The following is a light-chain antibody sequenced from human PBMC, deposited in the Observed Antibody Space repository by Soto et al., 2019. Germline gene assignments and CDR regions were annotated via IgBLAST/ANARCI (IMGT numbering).Light chain of an antibody. Sequence: ALQLTQSPSSLSASVVDIVTITCRASQGISTLLAWYQQKPGKAPKLLIYDASTLESGVPSRFSGSGSGTDFTLTISRLEPEDFAVYYCQQYDSSPITFGQGTRLEIK. CDR3: QQYDSSPIT. CDR1: QGISTL. J-gene: IGKJ5*01. CDR2: DAS. V-gene: IGKV1-13*02.